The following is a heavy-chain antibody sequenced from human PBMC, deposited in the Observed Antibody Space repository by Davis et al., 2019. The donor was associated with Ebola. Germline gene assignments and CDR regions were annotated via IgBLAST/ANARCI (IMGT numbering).Heavy chain of an antibody. D-gene: IGHD3-3*01. Sequence: ASVKVSCKASGYTFTSYGISWVRQAPGQGLEWMGWISAYNGNTNYAQKFQGWVTMTRDTSISTAYMELSRLRSDDTAVYYCARARGLRFLEWLFHDAFDIWGQGTMVTVSS. CDR1: GYTFTSYG. J-gene: IGHJ3*02. CDR3: ARARGLRFLEWLFHDAFDI. V-gene: IGHV1-18*01. CDR2: ISAYNGNT.